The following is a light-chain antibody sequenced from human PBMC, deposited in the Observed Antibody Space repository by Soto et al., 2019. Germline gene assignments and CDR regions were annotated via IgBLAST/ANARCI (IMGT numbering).Light chain of an antibody. Sequence: QMTQSPSTLSASVGDKVIISCRASQDISDWLAWYRQKPGEAPGLLIYDASSLKSGVPSRISGSGSGTDLTLTITSRQPDDFATYFCQQYGTYPRTFGQGTKVEI. J-gene: IGKJ1*01. V-gene: IGKV1-5*01. CDR2: DAS. CDR1: QDISDW. CDR3: QQYGTYPRT.